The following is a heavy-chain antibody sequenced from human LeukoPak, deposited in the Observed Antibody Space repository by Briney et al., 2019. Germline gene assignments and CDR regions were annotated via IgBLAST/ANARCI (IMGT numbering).Heavy chain of an antibody. J-gene: IGHJ4*02. D-gene: IGHD3-10*01. V-gene: IGHV3-23*01. CDR1: GFTFSNYG. CDR2: ITDNGGGT. CDR3: AKEESMVRGTYDY. Sequence: GGSLRLSCAASGFTFSNYGMGWVRQAQGKGLEWVSAITDNGGGTYYADSVKGRFTISRDNSKSTLYLQVNSLRAEDTAVYYCAKEESMVRGTYDYWSQGTLVTVSS.